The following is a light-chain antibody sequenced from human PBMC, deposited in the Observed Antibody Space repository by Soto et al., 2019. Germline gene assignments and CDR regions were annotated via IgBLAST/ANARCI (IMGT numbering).Light chain of an antibody. CDR1: QSVSNW. CDR2: EGS. J-gene: IGKJ1*01. V-gene: IGKV1-5*03. Sequence: DIQMTQSPSALSASVGDRVTITCRASQSVSNWLAWYRQKPGEAPKLLIYEGSTLERGVPSRFSGSGSGTELALTVSSREADDFATFYCQQYDTYSRTFGQGTEVEVK. CDR3: QQYDTYSRT.